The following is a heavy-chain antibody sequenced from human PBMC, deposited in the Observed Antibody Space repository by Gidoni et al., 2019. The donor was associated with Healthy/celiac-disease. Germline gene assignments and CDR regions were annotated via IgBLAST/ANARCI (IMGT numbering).Heavy chain of an antibody. V-gene: IGHV3-23*01. CDR3: ATYSSSAWNAFDI. Sequence: EVQLLESGGGLVQPGGSLRLSCAASGFTFSSYAMSWVRQAPGKGLAWVLAISGMGGSTYYADSVKGRFTISRDKSKNTLYLQMNSLRAEDTAVYYCATYSSSAWNAFDIWGQGTMVTVSS. CDR2: ISGMGGST. CDR1: GFTFSSYA. D-gene: IGHD6-6*01. J-gene: IGHJ3*02.